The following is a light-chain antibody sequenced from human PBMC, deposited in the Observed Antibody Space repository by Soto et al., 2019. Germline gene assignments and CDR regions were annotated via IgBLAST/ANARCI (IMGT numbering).Light chain of an antibody. J-gene: IGLJ2*01. CDR1: SSDVGSYNL. CDR3: CSYAGSSTYVV. Sequence: QSVLTQPASVSGSPGQSITISCTGTSSDVGSYNLVSWYQQHPGKAPKLMIYEGTKRPSGVSNRFSGSKSGSTASLTISGLQAEGEADYYCCSYAGSSTYVVFGGGTKLTVL. CDR2: EGT. V-gene: IGLV2-23*01.